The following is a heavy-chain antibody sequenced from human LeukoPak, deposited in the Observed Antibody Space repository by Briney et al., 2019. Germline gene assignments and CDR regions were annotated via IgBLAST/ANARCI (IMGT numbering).Heavy chain of an antibody. CDR1: GGSISSYY. J-gene: IGHJ4*02. CDR2: IYYSGST. D-gene: IGHD6-6*01. Sequence: SETLSLTCTVSGGSISSYYWSWIRQPPGKGLEWIGYIYYSGSTNYNPSLKSRVTISVDTSKNQFSLKLSSVTAADTAVYYCARAVTWAARGDYYFDYWGQGTLVTVSS. V-gene: IGHV4-59*01. CDR3: ARAVTWAARGDYYFDY.